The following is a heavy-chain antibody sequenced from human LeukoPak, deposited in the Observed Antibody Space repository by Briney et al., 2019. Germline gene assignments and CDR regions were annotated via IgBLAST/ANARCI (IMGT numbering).Heavy chain of an antibody. CDR3: ARDQDSYGYDY. D-gene: IGHD5-18*01. Sequence: PGGSLRLSCEASGFTFSSYAMHWVRQAPGKGLEWVAFIRYDERNKYYSDSVKGRFTISRDNSKNTLYLQMNSLRAEDTAVYYCARDQDSYGYDYWGQGTLVTVSS. CDR1: GFTFSSYA. J-gene: IGHJ4*02. CDR2: IRYDERNK. V-gene: IGHV3-30*02.